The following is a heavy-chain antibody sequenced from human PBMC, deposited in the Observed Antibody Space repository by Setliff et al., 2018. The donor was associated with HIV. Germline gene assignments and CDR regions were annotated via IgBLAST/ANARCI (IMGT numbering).Heavy chain of an antibody. CDR3: ARDGSRIALPGRGPRVRAVDS. CDR2: INHSGGT. Sequence: PSETLSLTCAVFGGSFSAYSWNWIRQPPGKGLEWIGEINHSGGTNFNPSLKSRVTISIDTSKNQFSLNLSSLTAADTAVYYCARDGSRIALPGRGPRVRAVDSWGQGTLVTVSS. CDR1: GGSFSAYS. D-gene: IGHD2-15*01. J-gene: IGHJ4*02. V-gene: IGHV4-34*01.